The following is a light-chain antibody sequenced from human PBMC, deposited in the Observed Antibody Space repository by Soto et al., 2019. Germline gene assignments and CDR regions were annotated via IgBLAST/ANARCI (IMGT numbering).Light chain of an antibody. CDR1: SSDVGGYNY. CDR2: DVN. J-gene: IGLJ1*01. CDR3: SSYAGTYTYV. V-gene: IGLV2-11*01. Sequence: QSALTQPRSVSGSPGQSVTIACTGTSSDVGGYNYVSWYQQHPGKAPKLMIYDVNERPSGVPDRFSGSKSGNTASLTISGLQAEDESDYYFSSYAGTYTYVFGTGTKLTVL.